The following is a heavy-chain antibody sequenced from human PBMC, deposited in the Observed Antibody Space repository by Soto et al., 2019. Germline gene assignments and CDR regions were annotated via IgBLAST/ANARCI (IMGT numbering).Heavy chain of an antibody. J-gene: IGHJ4*02. CDR1: GFTVSSYA. D-gene: IGHD2-2*01. CDR2: ISGSGGST. CDR3: AKDPGYCSSASCGYFDY. V-gene: IGHV3-23*01. Sequence: GGSLRLSCAASGFTVSSYAMSWVRQAPGKGLEWVSAISGSGGSTYYADSVKGRFTISRDNSKNTLYLQMNSLRAEDTAVYYCAKDPGYCSSASCGYFDYWGQGTLVTVSS.